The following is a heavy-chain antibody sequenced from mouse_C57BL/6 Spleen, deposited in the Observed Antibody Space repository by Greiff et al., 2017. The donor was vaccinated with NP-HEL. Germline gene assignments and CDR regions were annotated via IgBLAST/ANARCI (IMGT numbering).Heavy chain of an antibody. Sequence: EVKLLESGPGLVKPSQSLSLTCSVTGYSITSGYYWNWIRQFPGNKLEWMGYISYDGSNNYNPSLKNRISITRDTSKNQFFLKLNSVTTEDTATYYCAREGTTVVGDYFDYWGQGTTLTVSS. CDR2: ISYDGSN. D-gene: IGHD1-1*01. V-gene: IGHV3-6*01. J-gene: IGHJ2*01. CDR3: AREGTTVVGDYFDY. CDR1: GYSITSGYY.